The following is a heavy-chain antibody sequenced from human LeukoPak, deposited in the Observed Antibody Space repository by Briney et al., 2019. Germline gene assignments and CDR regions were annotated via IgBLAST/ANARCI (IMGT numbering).Heavy chain of an antibody. CDR3: ARTPSAATRYYYYYGMDV. CDR2: INHSGST. Sequence: SETLSLTCAVYGGSFSGYYWGWIRQPPGKGLEWIGEINHSGSTNYNPSLKSRVTISVDTSKNQFSLKLSSVTAADTAVYYCARTPSAATRYYYYYGMDVWGKGTTVTVSS. D-gene: IGHD2-15*01. CDR1: GGSFSGYY. J-gene: IGHJ6*04. V-gene: IGHV4-34*01.